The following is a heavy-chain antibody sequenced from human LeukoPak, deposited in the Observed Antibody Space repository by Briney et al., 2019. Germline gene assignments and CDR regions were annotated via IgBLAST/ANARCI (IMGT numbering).Heavy chain of an antibody. J-gene: IGHJ4*02. CDR2: IYHIGST. CDR3: ARSITYGSGSYYLPAVHYFDY. CDR1: GGSISSSNW. Sequence: SETLSLTCAVSGGSISSSNWWSWVRQPPGQGLEWIGEIYHIGSTNYNPSLESRVTISVDKSKNQFSLKLSSVTAADTAVYYCARSITYGSGSYYLPAVHYFDYWGQGTLVTVSS. V-gene: IGHV4-4*02. D-gene: IGHD3-10*01.